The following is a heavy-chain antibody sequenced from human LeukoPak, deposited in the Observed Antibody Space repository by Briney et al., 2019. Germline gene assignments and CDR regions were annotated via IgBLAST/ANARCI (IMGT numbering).Heavy chain of an antibody. D-gene: IGHD3-22*01. CDR2: KDQDGSEK. CDR1: SFTSSCYW. Sequence: GASLRLSCASSSFTSSCYWMSWVRPAPGGGLEWVANKDQDGSEKYYVQSMKGRITISRDTAKNSLYLQMISLRAEDTAVYYCARDYYSYSRGSWAFDIWGQGTMVTVSS. J-gene: IGHJ3*02. CDR3: ARDYYSYSRGSWAFDI. V-gene: IGHV3-7*03.